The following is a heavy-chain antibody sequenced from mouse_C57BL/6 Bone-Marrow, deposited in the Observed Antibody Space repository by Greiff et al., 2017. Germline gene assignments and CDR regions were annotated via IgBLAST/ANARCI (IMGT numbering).Heavy chain of an antibody. CDR3: TPYYDGSSYGYFDV. Sequence: EVQLQESGAELVRPGASVKLSCTASGFNIKDDYMHWVKQRPEQGLEWIGWIDPENGDTEYASKFQGKATIAADTSSNTAYLQLSSLTSEDTAVYYCTPYYDGSSYGYFDVWGTGTTVTVSS. CDR1: GFNIKDDY. CDR2: IDPENGDT. V-gene: IGHV14-4*01. D-gene: IGHD1-1*01. J-gene: IGHJ1*03.